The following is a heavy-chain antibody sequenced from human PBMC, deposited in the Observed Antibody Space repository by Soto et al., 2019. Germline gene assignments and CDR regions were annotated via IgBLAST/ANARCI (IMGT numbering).Heavy chain of an antibody. J-gene: IGHJ6*02. Sequence: GGSLRLSCAASGFTFSSYAMSWVRQAPGKGLEWVSAISGSGGSTYYADSVKGRFTISRDNSKNTLYLQMNSLRAEDTAVYYCAKDTNWGPTRYYYCGMDVWGQGTTVTVSS. V-gene: IGHV3-23*01. CDR2: ISGSGGST. CDR3: AKDTNWGPTRYYYCGMDV. D-gene: IGHD7-27*01. CDR1: GFTFSSYA.